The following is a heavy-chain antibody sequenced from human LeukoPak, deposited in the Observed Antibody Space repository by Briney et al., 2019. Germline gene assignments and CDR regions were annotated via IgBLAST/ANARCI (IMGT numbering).Heavy chain of an antibody. CDR2: INGDGSTT. CDR1: GFTFSSYW. Sequence: PGGSLRLSCAASGFTFSSYWMHWVRQGPGKGLVWVSRINGDGSTTSYVDSVKGRFTISRDNAKNTLYLQMNSLRAEDTAVYYCAVPGYSSAWGQGTLVTVSS. CDR3: AVPGYSSA. J-gene: IGHJ5*02. D-gene: IGHD6-19*01. V-gene: IGHV3-74*01.